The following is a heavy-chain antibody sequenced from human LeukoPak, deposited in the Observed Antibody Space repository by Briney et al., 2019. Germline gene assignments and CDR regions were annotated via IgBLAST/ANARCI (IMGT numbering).Heavy chain of an antibody. CDR3: ARTANRVLRFLEGSGGNWFDP. V-gene: IGHV4-39*07. J-gene: IGHJ5*02. Sequence: SETLSLTCTVSGGSISSSSYYWGWIRQPPGKGLEWIGSIYYSGSTYYNPSLKSRVTISVDTSKNQFSLKLSSVTAADTAVYYCARTANRVLRFLEGSGGNWFDPWGQGTLVTGSS. CDR1: GGSISSSSYY. CDR2: IYYSGST. D-gene: IGHD3-3*01.